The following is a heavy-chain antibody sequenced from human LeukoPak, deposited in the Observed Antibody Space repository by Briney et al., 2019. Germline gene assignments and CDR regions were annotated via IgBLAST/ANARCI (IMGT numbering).Heavy chain of an antibody. Sequence: RPGGSLRLSCAASGFNFDDYVMTWVRQAPGKGLEWVSGINWNGGSRGYADSVKGRFTISRDNAKNSLYLQMNSLKTEDTAMYYCTSTLGYWGQGTLVTVSS. J-gene: IGHJ4*02. CDR1: GFNFDDYV. V-gene: IGHV3-20*04. D-gene: IGHD1-26*01. CDR3: TSTLGY. CDR2: INWNGGSR.